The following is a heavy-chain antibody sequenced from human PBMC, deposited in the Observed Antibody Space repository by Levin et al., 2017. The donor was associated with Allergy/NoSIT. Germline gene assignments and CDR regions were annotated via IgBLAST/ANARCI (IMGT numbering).Heavy chain of an antibody. CDR3: AAYYRGYGGKGS. Sequence: NAGGSLRLSCSVSGASVSSGTYHWCWIRQPPGKGLEWIGCFSDTGDTNGSPSLNSPVTISIDTSKNQLSLRLRSVTAADTAVYFCAAYYRGYGGKGSWGQGTLVTVSS. D-gene: IGHD4-23*01. CDR1: GASVSSGTYH. J-gene: IGHJ1*01. V-gene: IGHV4-61*01. CDR2: FSDTGDT.